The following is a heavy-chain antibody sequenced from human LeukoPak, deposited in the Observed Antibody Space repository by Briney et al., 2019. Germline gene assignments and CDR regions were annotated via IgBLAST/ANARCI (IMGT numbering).Heavy chain of an antibody. D-gene: IGHD1-14*01. J-gene: IGHJ4*02. CDR1: GRSISSSNYY. CDR2: IYYSGST. V-gene: IGHV4-39*01. CDR3: ARHPLVLTPYFDP. Sequence: SETLSLTCTVSGRSISSSNYYWGWIRQPPGRGLEWIANIYYSGSTYYNLSLKSRVIISVDKSKNQFSLKLRSVTAADTATYYCARHPLVLTPYFDPWGQGTLVTVSS.